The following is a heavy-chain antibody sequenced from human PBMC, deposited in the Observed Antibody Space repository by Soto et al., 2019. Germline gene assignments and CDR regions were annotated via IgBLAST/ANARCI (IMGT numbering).Heavy chain of an antibody. J-gene: IGHJ4*02. D-gene: IGHD3-9*01. Sequence: GGSLRLSCAASGFAFSSYAMSWVRQAPGKGLEWVSSISGSTSGTYYADAVKGRFTISRDNSNNTLYLQVTSLGAEDTAVYYCVKEQPRLISRYFDRLGLSFDYWGQGALDTGSS. V-gene: IGHV3-23*01. CDR1: GFAFSSYA. CDR2: ISGSTSGT. CDR3: VKEQPRLISRYFDRLGLSFDY.